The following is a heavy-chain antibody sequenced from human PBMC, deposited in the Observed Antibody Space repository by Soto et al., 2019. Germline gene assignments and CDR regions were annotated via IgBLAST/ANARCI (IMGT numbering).Heavy chain of an antibody. Sequence: EVQLLESGGGLVQPGGSLRLSCAASGLTFSSYAISWVRQAPGKGLEWVSAISGSGDGTYYADSVKGRFTISRDNSKNTLYLQMNSLGAEDTAVYYCAKEPRMVGASYCDYWGQGTLVTVSS. J-gene: IGHJ4*02. D-gene: IGHD1-26*01. V-gene: IGHV3-23*01. CDR3: AKEPRMVGASYCDY. CDR2: ISGSGDGT. CDR1: GLTFSSYA.